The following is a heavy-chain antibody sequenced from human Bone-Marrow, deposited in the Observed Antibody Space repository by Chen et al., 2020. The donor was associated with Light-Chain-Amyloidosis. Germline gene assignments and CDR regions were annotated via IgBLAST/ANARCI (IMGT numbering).Heavy chain of an antibody. CDR1: GVSVTSGTYH. V-gene: IGHV4-61*01. CDR2: TPYTDNS. J-gene: IGHJ5*02. D-gene: IGHD2-2*01. CDR3: AAFYAGQQGKGA. Sequence: QVQLQESGPGLVNPSDTLSLTCAVSGVSVTSGTYHWSWIRQSPGKGLEWVGCTPYTDNSYYIPSLKSRVTISIDASKNLFSLKLNTVTAADTAVYYCAAFYAGQQGKGAWGQGTLLTVSS.